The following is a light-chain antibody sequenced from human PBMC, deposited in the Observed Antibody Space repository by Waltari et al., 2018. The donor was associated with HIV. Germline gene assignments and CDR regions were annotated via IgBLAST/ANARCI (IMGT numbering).Light chain of an antibody. CDR2: EDN. CDR3: QSYDSSPVV. Sequence: MLTQPHPESQSPGNPITLPSPRIICRIPTTYLQSYQQRPGSSPTTVIYEDNKRPSGVPDRFSGSIDSSSNSASLTVSGLKTEDEADYYCQSYDSSPVVFGRGTKLTVL. V-gene: IGLV6-57*01. CDR1: ICRIPTTY. J-gene: IGLJ2*01.